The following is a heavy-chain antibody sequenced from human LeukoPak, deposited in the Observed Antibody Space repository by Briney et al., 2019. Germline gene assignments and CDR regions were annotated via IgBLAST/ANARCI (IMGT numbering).Heavy chain of an antibody. CDR1: GFTFSSYS. Sequence: GGSLGLSCAASGFTFSSYSMNWVRQAPGKGLEWVSSCSSSSSYIYYADSGKGRFTISRDNAKNSLYLQINMLRAEATAVYYCARDPSTYYDILTGSDTLDYWGQGTLVTVSS. CDR2: CSSSSSYI. V-gene: IGHV3-21*01. CDR3: ARDPSTYYDILTGSDTLDY. J-gene: IGHJ4*02. D-gene: IGHD3-9*01.